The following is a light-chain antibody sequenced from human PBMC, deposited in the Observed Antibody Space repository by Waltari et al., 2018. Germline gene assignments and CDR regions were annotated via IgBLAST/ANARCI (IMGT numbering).Light chain of an antibody. J-gene: IGLJ2*01. V-gene: IGLV2-23*02. CDR2: DVS. CDR3: CSYAGSSTHVL. Sequence: QSALTQPASVSGSPGQSITISCTGTSSDVGGYNYVSWYQQYPGKAPKLMIYDVSKRPSGVSNRFSGSTSGNTASLTISGLQAEDEADYYCCSYAGSSTHVLFGGGTKLTVL. CDR1: SSDVGGYNY.